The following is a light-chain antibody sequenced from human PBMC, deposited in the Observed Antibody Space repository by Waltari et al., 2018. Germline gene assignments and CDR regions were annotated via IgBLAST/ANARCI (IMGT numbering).Light chain of an antibody. Sequence: DVMMTQSPHSLPVTLGQPASIPCWSRQSLVHSHGNTYLNWFQQRPGQSPRRLIYQVSNRDSGVPDRFSGSGSGTDFTLKISRVETEDVGVYYCMQGTHWPRTFGQGTKVEIK. V-gene: IGKV2-30*02. CDR2: QVS. J-gene: IGKJ1*01. CDR3: MQGTHWPRT. CDR1: QSLVHSHGNTY.